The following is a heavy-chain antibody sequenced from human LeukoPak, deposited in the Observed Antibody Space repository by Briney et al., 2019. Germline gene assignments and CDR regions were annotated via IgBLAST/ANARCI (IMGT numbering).Heavy chain of an antibody. CDR3: VKRGVVPGSIPYDY. CDR1: GFTFSTFP. J-gene: IGHJ4*02. CDR2: ITSNGGST. D-gene: IGHD2-2*02. V-gene: IGHV3-64D*09. Sequence: GGSLRLSCSASGFTFSTFPMHWVRQAPGKGLEYVSSITSNGGSTYYADSVKGRFTISRDNSKNTLYLQMSSLRAEDTAVYYCVKRGVVPGSIPYDYWGQGTPVTVSS.